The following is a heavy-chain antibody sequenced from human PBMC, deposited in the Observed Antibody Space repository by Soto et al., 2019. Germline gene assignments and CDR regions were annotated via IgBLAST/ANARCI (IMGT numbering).Heavy chain of an antibody. CDR1: GFTFSSYS. Sequence: EVQLVESGGGLVKPGGSLRLSCAASGFTFSSYSMNWVRQAPGKGLEWVSSISSSSSYIYYADSVKGRFTISIDNAKNSLYLQMNSLRAEDTAVYYCARSSIAAPTLFDPWGQGTLVTVSS. CDR2: ISSSSSYI. D-gene: IGHD6-6*01. V-gene: IGHV3-21*01. CDR3: ARSSIAAPTLFDP. J-gene: IGHJ5*02.